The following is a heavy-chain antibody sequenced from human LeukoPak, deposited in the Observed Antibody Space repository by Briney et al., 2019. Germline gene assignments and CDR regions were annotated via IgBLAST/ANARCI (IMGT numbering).Heavy chain of an antibody. Sequence: SETLSLTCTVSGGSISSGDYYWSWIRQPPGKGLEWIGYIYYSGSTYYNPSLKSRVTISVDTSKNQFFLKLSSVTAADTAVYYCATLELFQTTRGNWFDPWGQGTLVTVSS. J-gene: IGHJ5*02. CDR2: IYYSGST. V-gene: IGHV4-30-4*01. CDR3: ATLELFQTTRGNWFDP. D-gene: IGHD3-10*01. CDR1: GGSISSGDYY.